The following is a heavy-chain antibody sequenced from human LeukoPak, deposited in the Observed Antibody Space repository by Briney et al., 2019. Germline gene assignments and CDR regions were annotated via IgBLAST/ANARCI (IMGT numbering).Heavy chain of an antibody. Sequence: SETLSLTCTVSGGSIGSYYWSWIRRPAGKGLEWIGRIYTSGSTNYNPSLKSRVTMSVDTSKNQFSLTLRSVTAADTAVYYCARETEKQWQYWGQGTMATVSS. CDR1: GGSIGSYY. J-gene: IGHJ3*01. CDR3: ARETEKQWQY. CDR2: IYTSGST. V-gene: IGHV4-4*07. D-gene: IGHD6-19*01.